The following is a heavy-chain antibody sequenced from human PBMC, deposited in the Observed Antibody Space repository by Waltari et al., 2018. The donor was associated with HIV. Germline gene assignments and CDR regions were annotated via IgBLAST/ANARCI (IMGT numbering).Heavy chain of an antibody. D-gene: IGHD4-17*01. Sequence: QVQLQQWGAGLLKPSETLSLTCAVYGGSFSGYYWSWLRQPPGKGLEWIGKINHSGSTNYNPSLKSRVTISVDTSKNQFSLKLSSVTAADTAVYYCARGGRAVTWYNWFDPWGQGTLVTVSS. CDR3: ARGGRAVTWYNWFDP. CDR1: GGSFSGYY. J-gene: IGHJ5*02. V-gene: IGHV4-34*01. CDR2: INHSGST.